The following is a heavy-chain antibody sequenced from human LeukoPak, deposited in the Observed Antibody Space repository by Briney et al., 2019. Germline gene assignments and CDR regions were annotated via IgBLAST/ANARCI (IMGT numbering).Heavy chain of an antibody. CDR2: IIPIFGTA. J-gene: IGHJ4*02. CDR1: GGTFSSYA. D-gene: IGHD5-12*01. CDR3: ARDPVGKGGYSGYDFEYFDY. V-gene: IGHV1-69*05. Sequence: PWASVKVSCKASGGTFSSYAISWVRQAPGQGLEWMGRIIPIFGTANYAQKFQGRVTITTDESTSTAYMELSSLRSEDTAVYYCARDPVGKGGYSGYDFEYFDYWGQGTLVTVSS.